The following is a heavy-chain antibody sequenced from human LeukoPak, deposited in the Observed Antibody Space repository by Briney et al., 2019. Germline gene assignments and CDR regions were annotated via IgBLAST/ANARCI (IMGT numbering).Heavy chain of an antibody. CDR1: GFTFSNAW. Sequence: GGSLRLSCAASGFTFSNAWMSWVRQAPGKGLEWVGRIKSKTDGGTTDYAAPVKGRFTISRDDSKNTLYLRMNSLKTEDTAVYYCTGRITMIRGVITNFDSWGQGTLVTVSS. D-gene: IGHD3-10*01. CDR2: IKSKTDGGTT. CDR3: TGRITMIRGVITNFDS. J-gene: IGHJ4*02. V-gene: IGHV3-15*01.